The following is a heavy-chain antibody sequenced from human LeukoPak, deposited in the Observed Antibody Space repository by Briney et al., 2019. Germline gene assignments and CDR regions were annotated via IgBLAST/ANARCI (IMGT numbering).Heavy chain of an antibody. CDR2: INPNSGGT. V-gene: IGHV1-2*02. CDR1: GYTFTSYY. CDR3: ARLTVEMATINWFDP. D-gene: IGHD5-24*01. Sequence: ASVKVSCKASGYTFTSYYMHWVRQAPGQGLEWMGWINPNSGGTNYAQKFQGRVTMTRDTSISTAYMELSRLRSDDTAVYYCARLTVEMATINWFDPWGQGTLVTVSS. J-gene: IGHJ5*02.